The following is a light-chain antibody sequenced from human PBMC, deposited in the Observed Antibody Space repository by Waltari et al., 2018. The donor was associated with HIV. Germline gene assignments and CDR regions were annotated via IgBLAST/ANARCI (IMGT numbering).Light chain of an antibody. CDR1: HSIGTH. V-gene: IGKV1-39*01. J-gene: IGKJ5*01. CDR2: AAF. CDR3: QQSYSTPIT. Sequence: DIQMTQSPSSLSASVGDRVTITCRASHSIGTHLNWYQQKPGKAPNLLIYAAFSLHSGVPSMFSGSGSGTDFTLTITSLQPEDFATYYCQQSYSTPITFGQGTRLEIK.